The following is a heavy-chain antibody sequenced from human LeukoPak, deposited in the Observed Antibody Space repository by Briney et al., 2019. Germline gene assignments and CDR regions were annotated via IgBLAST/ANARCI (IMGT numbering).Heavy chain of an antibody. J-gene: IGHJ4*02. CDR2: IKQDGSEK. CDR1: GFTFSSYW. Sequence: GGSLRLSCAASGFTFSSYWMSWVRQAPGKGLEWAASIKQDGSEKHYVDSVKGRFTISRDNAKNSLYLQMNSLRAEDTAVYYCASLGDSGSYDYWGQGTLVTVSS. V-gene: IGHV3-7*01. D-gene: IGHD1-26*01. CDR3: ASLGDSGSYDY.